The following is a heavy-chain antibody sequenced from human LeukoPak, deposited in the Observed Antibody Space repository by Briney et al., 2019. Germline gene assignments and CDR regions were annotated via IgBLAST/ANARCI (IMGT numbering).Heavy chain of an antibody. Sequence: ASVKVSCKASGGTFSSYAISWVRQAPGQGLEWMGRIIPILGIANYAQKFQGRVTITADTSTDTAYMELSSLRSEDTAVYYCATDYCSSTSCYYSYWGQGTLVTVSS. CDR2: IIPILGIA. CDR3: ATDYCSSTSCYYSY. CDR1: GGTFSSYA. J-gene: IGHJ4*02. D-gene: IGHD2-2*01. V-gene: IGHV1-69*04.